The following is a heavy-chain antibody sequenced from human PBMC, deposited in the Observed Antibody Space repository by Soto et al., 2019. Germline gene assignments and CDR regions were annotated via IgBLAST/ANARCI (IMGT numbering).Heavy chain of an antibody. CDR1: GGTFSSYA. D-gene: IGHD1-1*01. CDR2: IIPIFGTA. V-gene: IGHV1-69*06. Sequence: QVQLVQSGAEVKKPGSSVKVSCKASGGTFSSYAISWVRQAPGQGLEWMGVIIPIFGTANYAQKFQGRVTITGDKSTSTAYMELRSLRSEDTAVYYCARDKEGGLSLGTFHWFDPWGQGTLVTVSS. J-gene: IGHJ5*02. CDR3: ARDKEGGLSLGTFHWFDP.